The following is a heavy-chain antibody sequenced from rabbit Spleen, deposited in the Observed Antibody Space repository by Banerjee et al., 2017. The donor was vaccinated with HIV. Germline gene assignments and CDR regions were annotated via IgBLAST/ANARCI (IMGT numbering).Heavy chain of an antibody. V-gene: IGHV1S45*01. CDR3: ATYVDYDGGFNL. Sequence: QEQLEESGGGLVKPEGSLTLTCKASGFAFSDRDGMCWVRQAPGKGLEWIACINTATSTTVCSTWAKGRFTFSTPPSTTVTLQMTSLTAADTATYFCATYVDYDGGFNLWGQGTLVTVS. CDR2: INTATSTT. D-gene: IGHD2-1*01. J-gene: IGHJ4*01. CDR1: GFAFSDRDG.